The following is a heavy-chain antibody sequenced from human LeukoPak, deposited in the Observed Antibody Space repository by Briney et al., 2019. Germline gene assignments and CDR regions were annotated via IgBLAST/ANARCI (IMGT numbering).Heavy chain of an antibody. J-gene: IGHJ4*02. CDR3: ARLKAVAGPHYYFDY. V-gene: IGHV1-18*01. D-gene: IGHD6-19*01. CDR2: ISPYSGNT. Sequence: ASVKVSCKASGYTFDNYGITWVRQAPGQGLEWMGWISPYSGNTNYAQKLQGRVTMTTDTSTSTAYMELRSLRSDDTALYYCARLKAVAGPHYYFDYWGQGTLVTVSS. CDR1: GYTFDNYG.